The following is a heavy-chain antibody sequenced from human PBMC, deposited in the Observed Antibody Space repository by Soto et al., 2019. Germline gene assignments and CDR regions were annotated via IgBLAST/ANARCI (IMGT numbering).Heavy chain of an antibody. J-gene: IGHJ4*02. CDR1: GFTFSRYW. CDR2: ISSNGSNT. V-gene: IGHV3-23*01. CDR3: AKVVDPYNLSPYYFDY. Sequence: HPGGSLRLSCAASGFTFSRYWMHWVRQAPGKGLVWVSAISSNGSNTYYADSVKGRFTISRDNSNNTLYLQMNSLRAEDTAVYYCAKVVDPYNLSPYYFDYWGQGTLVTVSS. D-gene: IGHD1-1*01.